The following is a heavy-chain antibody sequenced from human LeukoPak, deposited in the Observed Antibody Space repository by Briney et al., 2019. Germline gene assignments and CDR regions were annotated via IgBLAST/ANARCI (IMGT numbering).Heavy chain of an antibody. Sequence: PGRSQRLSCAASGYTFDDYAMHWVRQAPGKGLEWVSGISWNSGSIGYADSVKGRFTISRDNAKNSLYLQMNSLRAEDTALYYCAKENCGGDCYGAFDIWGQGTMVTVSS. CDR2: ISWNSGSI. J-gene: IGHJ3*02. V-gene: IGHV3-9*01. D-gene: IGHD2-21*02. CDR1: GYTFDDYA. CDR3: AKENCGGDCYGAFDI.